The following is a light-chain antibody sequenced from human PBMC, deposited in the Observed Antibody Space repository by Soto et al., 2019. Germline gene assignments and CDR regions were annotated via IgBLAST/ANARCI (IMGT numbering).Light chain of an antibody. J-gene: IGLJ3*02. CDR1: SSDVGAYNW. CDR3: CSYAGSYTLV. CDR2: DVT. V-gene: IGLV2-11*01. Sequence: QSALTQPRSVSGSPGQSVTISCAGTSSDVGAYNWVSWYQQHPGNVPKLIIYDVTRRPSGVPDRFSGSKSGNTASLTISGRQADDEADYYCCSYAGSYTLVFGGGTKLTVL.